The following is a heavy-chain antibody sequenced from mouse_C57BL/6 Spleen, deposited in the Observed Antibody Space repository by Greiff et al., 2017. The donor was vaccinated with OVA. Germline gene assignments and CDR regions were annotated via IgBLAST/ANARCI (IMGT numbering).Heavy chain of an antibody. CDR1: GYTFTSYW. J-gene: IGHJ4*01. CDR2: IHPDSGST. Sequence: QVQLQQSGAELVKPGASVKLSCTASGYTFTSYWMHWVKQRPGQGLEWIGMIHPDSGSTNYNEKFKSKATLTVDKSSSTAYMQLSSLTSEDSAVYYCARAGAYGYDRAYYAMDYWGQGTSVTVSS. CDR3: ARAGAYGYDRAYYAMDY. V-gene: IGHV1-64*01. D-gene: IGHD2-2*01.